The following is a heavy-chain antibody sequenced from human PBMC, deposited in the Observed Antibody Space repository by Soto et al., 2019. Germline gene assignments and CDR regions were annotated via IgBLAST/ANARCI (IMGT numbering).Heavy chain of an antibody. V-gene: IGHV4-34*01. D-gene: IGHD3-3*01. J-gene: IGHJ6*02. Sequence: PSETLSLTCAVYGGSFSGYYWSWIRQPPGKGLEWIGEINHSGSTNYNPSLKSRVTISVDTSKNQFSLKLSSVTAADTAVYYCARGRSITIFGVVIIPGHYGMDVWGQGTTVTV. CDR3: ARGRSITIFGVVIIPGHYGMDV. CDR1: GGSFSGYY. CDR2: INHSGST.